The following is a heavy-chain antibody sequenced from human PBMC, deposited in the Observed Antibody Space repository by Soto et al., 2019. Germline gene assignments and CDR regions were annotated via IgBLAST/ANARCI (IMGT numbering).Heavy chain of an antibody. CDR1: GGSFSGYY. Sequence: QVQLQQWGAGLLKPSETLSLTCAVYGGSFSGYYWSWIRQPPGKGLEWIGEINHSGSTNYNPSLTSRVTISVDTSKNQFSLKLSSVTAADTAVYYCARYELLRFLEWSERGDDAFDIWGQGTVVTVSS. J-gene: IGHJ3*02. D-gene: IGHD3-3*01. CDR3: ARYELLRFLEWSERGDDAFDI. V-gene: IGHV4-34*01. CDR2: INHSGST.